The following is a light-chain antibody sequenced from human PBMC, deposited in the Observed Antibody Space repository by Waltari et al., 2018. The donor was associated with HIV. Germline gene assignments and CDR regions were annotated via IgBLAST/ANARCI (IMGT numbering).Light chain of an antibody. CDR3: SSYGDNIRVL. CDR2: EVS. CDR1: SSDIGAYDS. Sequence: QSALTQPPSASGSLGQSVTISCTGSSSDIGAYDSVSWFQQHPNNAPKLLLYEVSKRPSGCPDRFSGSSSGETAFLSVSGLQPDDTAGYFCSSYGDNIRVLFGGGTNLTVL. V-gene: IGLV2-8*01. J-gene: IGLJ2*01.